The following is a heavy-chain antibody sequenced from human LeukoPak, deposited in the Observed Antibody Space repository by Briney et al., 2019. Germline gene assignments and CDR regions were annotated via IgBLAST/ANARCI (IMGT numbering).Heavy chain of an antibody. V-gene: IGHV1-46*01. D-gene: IGHD3-3*01. CDR2: INPSGGST. Sequence: GASVKVSCKASGYTFSSYYMHWVRQAPGQGLEWMGLINPSGGSTSYAQKFQGRVTMTRDTSTSTVYMELSSLRSEDTAVYYCARDNHDFWSGYSPANNWFDPWGQGTLVTVSS. CDR1: GYTFSSYY. J-gene: IGHJ5*02. CDR3: ARDNHDFWSGYSPANNWFDP.